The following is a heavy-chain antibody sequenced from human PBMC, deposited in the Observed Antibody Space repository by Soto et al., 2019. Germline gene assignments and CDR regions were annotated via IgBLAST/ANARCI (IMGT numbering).Heavy chain of an antibody. CDR3: ARERGFGAFDI. Sequence: QLQLQESGSGLAKPSQTLSLTCAVSGGSISSGGYSWSWIRQPPGKGLEWIGYIYHSGSTYYNPSLKSRVTISVDRSKNQFSLKLSSVTAADTAVYYCARERGFGAFDIWGQGTMVTVSS. J-gene: IGHJ3*02. V-gene: IGHV4-30-2*01. D-gene: IGHD3-3*01. CDR2: IYHSGST. CDR1: GGSISSGGYS.